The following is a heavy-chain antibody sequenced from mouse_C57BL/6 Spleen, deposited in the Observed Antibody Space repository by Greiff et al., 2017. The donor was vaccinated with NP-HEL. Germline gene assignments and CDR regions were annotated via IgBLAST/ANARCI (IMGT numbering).Heavy chain of an antibody. CDR1: GYSITSGYY. CDR3: ARDTLYGLMDY. J-gene: IGHJ4*01. V-gene: IGHV3-6*01. Sequence: EVKLQESGPGLVKPSQSLSLTCSVTGYSITSGYYWNWIRQFPGNKLEWMGYISYDGSNNYNPSLKNRISITRDTSKNQFFLKLNPVTTEDTATYYCARDTLYGLMDYWGQGTSVTVSS. CDR2: ISYDGSN. D-gene: IGHD1-1*02.